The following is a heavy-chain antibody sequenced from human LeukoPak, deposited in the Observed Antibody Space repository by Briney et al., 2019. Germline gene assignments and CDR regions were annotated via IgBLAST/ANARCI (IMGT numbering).Heavy chain of an antibody. CDR1: GGSISNYY. J-gene: IGHJ6*03. CDR2: IYTSGST. Sequence: SETLSLTCTVSGGSISNYYWSWIRQPAGKGLEWIGRIYTSGSTNYNPSLKSRVTMSVDTSKNQFSLKLNFVTAADTAVYYCARDLTYYYMDVWGKGTTVTISS. V-gene: IGHV4-4*07. CDR3: ARDLTYYYMDV.